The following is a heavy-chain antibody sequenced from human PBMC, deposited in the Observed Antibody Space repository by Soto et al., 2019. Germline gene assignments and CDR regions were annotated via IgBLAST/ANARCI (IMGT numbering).Heavy chain of an antibody. Sequence: ASVKVSCKASGGTFSTSAVHWVRQAPGQRLEWLAWINGGSGNTKYSQKFQDRVTITRDTSASTAYMELSSLRSEDTAIYYCARESLWFGELLSYFDYWGQGTLVTVSS. CDR1: GGTFSTSA. J-gene: IGHJ4*02. CDR2: INGGSGNT. V-gene: IGHV1-3*01. CDR3: ARESLWFGELLSYFDY. D-gene: IGHD3-10*01.